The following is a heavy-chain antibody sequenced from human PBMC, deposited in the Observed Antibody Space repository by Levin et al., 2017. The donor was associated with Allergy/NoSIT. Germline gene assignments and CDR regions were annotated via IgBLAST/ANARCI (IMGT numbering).Heavy chain of an antibody. V-gene: IGHV3-15*01. CDR3: TTEIRGSPVDLDH. J-gene: IGHJ4*02. CDR1: GFTFSDAW. Sequence: PGGSLRLSCAGSGFTFSDAWMSWVRQAPGKGLEWVGRIKSKSDGGTTEDAAPVKGRFTISRDDSKNTLYLQMNSLKTEDTAVYYCTTEIRGSPVDLDHWGQGTLVTVST. CDR2: IKSKSDGGTT. D-gene: IGHD4-23*01.